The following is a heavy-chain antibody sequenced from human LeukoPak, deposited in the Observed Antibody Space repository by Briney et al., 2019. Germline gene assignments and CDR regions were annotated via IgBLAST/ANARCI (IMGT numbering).Heavy chain of an antibody. CDR1: GFTFSSYG. J-gene: IGHJ4*02. CDR2: IWYDGTNK. D-gene: IGHD3-10*01. V-gene: IGHV3-33*06. Sequence: HPGRSLRLSCAASGFTFSSYGMHWVRQAPGKGLEWVAVIWYDGTNKFYADSVKGRFTISRDNSKNTLYLQMNSLRAEDTAVYYCAKDPRRDYYYGSGIIDYWGQGTLVTVSS. CDR3: AKDPRRDYYYGSGIIDY.